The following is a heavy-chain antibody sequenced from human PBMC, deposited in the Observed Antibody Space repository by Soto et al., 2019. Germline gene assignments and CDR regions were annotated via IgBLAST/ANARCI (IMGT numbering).Heavy chain of an antibody. J-gene: IGHJ3*02. CDR2: IYYSGST. CDR1: GGSISSGGYY. V-gene: IGHV4-31*03. Sequence: SETLSLTCTVSGGSISSGGYYWIWIRQHPGKGLEWIGYIYYSGSTYYNPSLKSRVTISVDTSKNQFSLKLSSVTAADTAVYYCARDGPYYYGSGSYYPRAGTFDIWGQGTMVTVSS. D-gene: IGHD3-10*01. CDR3: ARDGPYYYGSGSYYPRAGTFDI.